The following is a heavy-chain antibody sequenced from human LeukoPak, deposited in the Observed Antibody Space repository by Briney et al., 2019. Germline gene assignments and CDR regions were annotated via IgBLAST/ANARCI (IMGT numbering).Heavy chain of an antibody. CDR3: ARDNGGGIAAAGCGY. D-gene: IGHD6-13*01. CDR1: GYTFTSYY. CDR2: INPSGGST. V-gene: IGHV1-46*01. J-gene: IGHJ4*02. Sequence: GASVKVSCKASGYTFTSYYMHWVRQAPGQGLEWMGIINPSGGSTSYAQKFQGRDTMTRDTSTSTVYMELSSLRSEDTAVYYCARDNGGGIAAAGCGYWGQGTLVTVSS.